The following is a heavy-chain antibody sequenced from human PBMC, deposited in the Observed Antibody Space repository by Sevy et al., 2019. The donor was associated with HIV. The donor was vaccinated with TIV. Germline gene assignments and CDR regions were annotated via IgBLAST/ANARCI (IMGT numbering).Heavy chain of an antibody. J-gene: IGHJ5*02. D-gene: IGHD1-26*01. CDR1: GFTFSSYW. V-gene: IGHV3-7*01. CDR3: ARDLERGMGATLRHWFDP. CDR2: IKQDGSEK. Sequence: PGGSLRLSCAASGFTFSSYWMSWVRQAPGKGLEWVANIKQDGSEKYYVDSVKGRFTISRDNAKNSLYLQMNSLRAEDTAVYYCARDLERGMGATLRHWFDPWGQGTLVTVSS.